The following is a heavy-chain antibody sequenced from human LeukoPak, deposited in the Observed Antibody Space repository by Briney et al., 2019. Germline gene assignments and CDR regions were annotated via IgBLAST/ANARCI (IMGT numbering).Heavy chain of an antibody. CDR2: LGISSNNT. D-gene: IGHD5-12*01. CDR1: GFTFSEYR. CDR3: ARDHRYAFDN. V-gene: IGHV3-48*04. J-gene: IGHJ4*02. Sequence: QCGGYLLLPCAGSGFTFSEYRMNRARPAPGKGLDGISYLGISSNNTKYADSVKGRFTFSGDSAKNSVFLQMNILRVEDTAVYYCARDHRYAFDNWGQGTLVTVSS.